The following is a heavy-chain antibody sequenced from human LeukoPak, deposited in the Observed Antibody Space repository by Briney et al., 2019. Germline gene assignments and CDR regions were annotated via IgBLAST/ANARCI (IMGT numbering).Heavy chain of an antibody. CDR1: GFTFSSYW. D-gene: IGHD3-22*01. CDR2: INSDGSST. J-gene: IGHJ4*02. Sequence: GGSLRLSCVASGFTFSSYWMHWVRQAPGKGLVWVSRINSDGSSTTYADSVKGRFTISRDNAKNTLYLQMNSLGAEDTAVYYCATTYYNDRSGYAGYWGQGTLVTVSS. CDR3: ATTYYNDRSGYAGY. V-gene: IGHV3-74*01.